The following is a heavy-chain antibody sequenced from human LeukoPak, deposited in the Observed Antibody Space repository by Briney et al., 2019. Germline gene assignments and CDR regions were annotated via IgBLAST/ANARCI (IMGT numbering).Heavy chain of an antibody. J-gene: IGHJ4*02. Sequence: GGSLRLSCAASGFTFSDYYLSWIRQAPGKGLEWVSYISSSGSTIYYADSVKGRFTISRDDAKNSLYLQVNSLRADDTAVYYCARDRMGPFDHWGQGTPVTVSS. V-gene: IGHV3-11*04. D-gene: IGHD2-8*01. CDR2: ISSSGSTI. CDR3: ARDRMGPFDH. CDR1: GFTFSDYY.